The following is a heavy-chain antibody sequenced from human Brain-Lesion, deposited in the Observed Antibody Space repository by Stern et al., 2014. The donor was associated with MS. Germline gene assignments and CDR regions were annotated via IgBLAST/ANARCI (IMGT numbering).Heavy chain of an antibody. CDR2: INPNTAST. Sequence: QMQLVQSGAEVKKPGASVKVSCTTSGCIFTGYYIRWVRKAPGQGLEWIAWINPNTASTKYAQKFQGRVTMSRATSISTAYVELSSLTSDDTSVYYCARDHYLGMDVWGQGTTVTVSS. CDR1: GCIFTGYY. D-gene: IGHD1-26*01. J-gene: IGHJ6*02. CDR3: ARDHYLGMDV. V-gene: IGHV1-2*02.